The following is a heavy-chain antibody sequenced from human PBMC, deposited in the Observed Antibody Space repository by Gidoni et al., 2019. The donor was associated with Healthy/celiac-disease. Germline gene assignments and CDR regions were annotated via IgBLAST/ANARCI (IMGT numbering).Heavy chain of an antibody. V-gene: IGHV4-39*01. D-gene: IGHD3-3*01. J-gene: IGHJ2*01. CDR1: GGSISSSSYY. CDR2: IYYSGST. CDR3: ARHVYDFWSGYPYTGYFDL. Sequence: QLQLQESGPGLVKPSETLSLTCTVSGGSISSSSYYWGWIRQPPGKGLEWIGSIYYSGSTYYNPSLKSRVTISVDTSKNQFSLKLSSVTAADTAVYYCARHVYDFWSGYPYTGYFDLWGRGTLVTVSS.